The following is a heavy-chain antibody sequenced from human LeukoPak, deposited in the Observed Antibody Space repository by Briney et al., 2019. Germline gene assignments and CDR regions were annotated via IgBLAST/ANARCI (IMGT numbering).Heavy chain of an antibody. CDR3: ARVVSSSSSWSSKYFQH. V-gene: IGHV1-46*04. CDR1: GYTFTGYY. CDR2: INPSGGST. J-gene: IGHJ1*01. Sequence: ASVKVSCKASGYTFTGYYMHWVRQAPGQGLEWMGIINPSGGSTSYAQKLQGRVTMTRDTSTSTVYMELSSLRSEDTAVYYCARVVSSSSSWSSKYFQHWGQGTLVTVSS. D-gene: IGHD6-13*01.